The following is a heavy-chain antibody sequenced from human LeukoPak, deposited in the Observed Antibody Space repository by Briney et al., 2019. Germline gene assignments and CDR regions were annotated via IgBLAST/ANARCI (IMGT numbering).Heavy chain of an antibody. J-gene: IGHJ3*02. CDR1: GFSVSSNY. Sequence: GGSLRLSCAASGFSVSSNYMSWVRQAPGKGLEWVSAISGSGGSTYYADSVKGRFTISRDNSKNTLYLQMNSLRAEDTAVYYCAKDEKFIAAAAGDAFDIWGQGTMVTVSS. V-gene: IGHV3-23*01. D-gene: IGHD6-13*01. CDR2: ISGSGGST. CDR3: AKDEKFIAAAAGDAFDI.